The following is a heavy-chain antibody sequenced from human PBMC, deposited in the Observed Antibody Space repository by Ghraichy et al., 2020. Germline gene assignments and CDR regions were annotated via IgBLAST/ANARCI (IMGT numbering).Heavy chain of an antibody. CDR1: GFTFGDYA. J-gene: IGHJ4*02. CDR3: TRDLRYDSSGYRKFDY. V-gene: IGHV3-49*03. D-gene: IGHD3-22*01. CDR2: IRSKAYGGTT. Sequence: GGSLRLSCTASGFTFGDYAMSWFRQAPGKGLEWVGFIRSKAYGGTTEYAASVKGRFTISRDDSKSIAYLQMNSLKTEDTAVYYCTRDLRYDSSGYRKFDYWGQGTLVTVSS.